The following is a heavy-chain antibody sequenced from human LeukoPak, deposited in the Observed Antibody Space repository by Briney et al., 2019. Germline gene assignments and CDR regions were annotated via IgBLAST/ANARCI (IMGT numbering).Heavy chain of an antibody. CDR3: ARDQRPYCGGECYCAIDL. CDR2: IGHTGSPA. Sequence: TGESLRLSCEASGFTFSSHSMTWVRQAPGKTLEWISYIGHTGSPAHYADSVRGRFTISRDNAKNSLYLQMNSLTVEDTAVYYCARDQRPYCGGECYCAIDLWGRGTLVTVSS. V-gene: IGHV3-48*01. D-gene: IGHD2-21*01. CDR1: GFTFSSHS. J-gene: IGHJ3*01.